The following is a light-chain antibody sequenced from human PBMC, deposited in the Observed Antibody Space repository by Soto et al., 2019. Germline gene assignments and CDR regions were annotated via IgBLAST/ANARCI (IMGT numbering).Light chain of an antibody. Sequence: EIVLTQSPATLSLSPGDRATLSCRASQSVSRSLAWYQQRPGQAPRLLIYDTFNRATGIPDRFSGSGSGTDFTLTISSLEPEDFAVYYCQQRDKWPPLTFGGGTKVEIK. CDR3: QQRDKWPPLT. V-gene: IGKV3-11*01. CDR1: QSVSRS. J-gene: IGKJ4*01. CDR2: DTF.